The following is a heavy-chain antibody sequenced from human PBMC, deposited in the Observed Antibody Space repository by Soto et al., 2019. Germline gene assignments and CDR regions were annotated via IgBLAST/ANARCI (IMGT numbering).Heavy chain of an antibody. CDR1: SGSIFTTNW. CDR2: IYHSGSP. D-gene: IGHD1-26*01. J-gene: IGHJ3*01. CDR3: ARKPDVATAKGGRGYVFDV. Sequence: QVQLQESGPGLVKPSGTLSLTCAASSGSIFTTNWWSWVRQSPGRGLQWIGDIYHSGSPKYNPSLKGRVSISRDKSQGRFGLNLTSVTAADTAVYYGARKPDVATAKGGRGYVFDVWGQGTMVTVSS. V-gene: IGHV4-4*02.